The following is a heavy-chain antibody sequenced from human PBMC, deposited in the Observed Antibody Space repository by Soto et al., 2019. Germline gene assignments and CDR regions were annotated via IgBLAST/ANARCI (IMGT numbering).Heavy chain of an antibody. CDR1: GGSISSYY. Sequence: QVQLQESGPGLVKPSETLSLTCTVSGGSISSYYWSWIRQPPGKGLEWIGYIYYSGSTNYNPSLKSRVTISVDTSKNQFSLQLSSVTAADTAVYYCARLTVSDYFDYWGQGTLVTVSS. CDR3: ARLTVSDYFDY. J-gene: IGHJ4*02. D-gene: IGHD4-4*01. V-gene: IGHV4-59*08. CDR2: IYYSGST.